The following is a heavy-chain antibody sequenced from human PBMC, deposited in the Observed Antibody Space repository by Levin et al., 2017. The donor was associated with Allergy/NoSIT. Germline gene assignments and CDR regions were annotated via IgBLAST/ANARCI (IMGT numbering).Heavy chain of an antibody. D-gene: IGHD2-2*01. CDR3: VRVGLRAAMPVRPLDC. J-gene: IGHJ4*02. Sequence: SGGSLRLSCAASGFTFSDHYMDWVRQAPGKGLEWVGRIRNKANGYSTEYAASVKGRFTISRDDSKNSLYLQMNSLKTEDTAVYQCVRVGLRAAMPVRPLDCWGQGTLVTVSS. CDR1: GFTFSDHY. CDR2: IRNKANGYST. V-gene: IGHV3-72*01.